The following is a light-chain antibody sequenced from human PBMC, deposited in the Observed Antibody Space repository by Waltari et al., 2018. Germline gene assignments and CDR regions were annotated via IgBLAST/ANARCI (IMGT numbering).Light chain of an antibody. Sequence: QLVLTQAPSASASLGASVTPTCTLSSGHSNYVLAWHQQQPEKGPRYLIRLNNDGSHRKGDGIPDRFSGSRSGAECYLTISSLQSEDEADYYCQTWGTGVVVFGGGTKLTVL. V-gene: IGLV4-69*01. CDR2: LNNDGSH. CDR3: QTWGTGVVV. J-gene: IGLJ3*02. CDR1: SGHSNYV.